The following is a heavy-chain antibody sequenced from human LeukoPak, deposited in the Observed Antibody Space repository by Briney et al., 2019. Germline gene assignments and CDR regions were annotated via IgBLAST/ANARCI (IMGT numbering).Heavy chain of an antibody. CDR2: ISGSGGST. Sequence: GGSLRLSCAASGFTFSSYAMSWARQAPGKGLEWVSGISGSGGSTYYADSVTGRSTISRDNSKNTLYLQMNSLRAEDTAIYYCAKLGYCSSTSCSMGGLDFWGQGTLVTVSS. J-gene: IGHJ4*02. CDR3: AKLGYCSSTSCSMGGLDF. V-gene: IGHV3-23*01. D-gene: IGHD2-2*01. CDR1: GFTFSSYA.